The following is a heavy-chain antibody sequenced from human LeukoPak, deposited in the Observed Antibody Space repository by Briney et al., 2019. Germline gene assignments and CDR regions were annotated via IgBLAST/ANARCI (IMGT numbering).Heavy chain of an antibody. Sequence: SETLSLTCAVSGGSISSSNWWSWVRQPPGKGLEWIGEIYHSGSTNYNPSLKSRVTVSADMSKNQFSLKLNSVTAADTAVYYCARGLGPIYFDYWGQGTLVTVSS. V-gene: IGHV4-4*02. J-gene: IGHJ4*02. CDR1: GGSISSSNW. D-gene: IGHD3-16*01. CDR2: IYHSGST. CDR3: ARGLGPIYFDY.